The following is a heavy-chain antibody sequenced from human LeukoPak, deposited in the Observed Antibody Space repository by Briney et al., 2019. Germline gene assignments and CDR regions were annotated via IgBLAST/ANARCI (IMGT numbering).Heavy chain of an antibody. J-gene: IGHJ4*02. V-gene: IGHV4-39*07. D-gene: IGHD3-22*01. CDR3: ASPSLYDSSGYYYYFDY. CDR2: IYYSGST. Sequence: PSETLSLTCTVSGGSISSSSYYWGWIRQPPRKGLEWIGSIYYSGSTYYNPSLKSRVTISVDTSKNQFSLKLSSVTAADTAVYYCASPSLYDSSGYYYYFDYWGQGTLVTVSS. CDR1: GGSISSSSYY.